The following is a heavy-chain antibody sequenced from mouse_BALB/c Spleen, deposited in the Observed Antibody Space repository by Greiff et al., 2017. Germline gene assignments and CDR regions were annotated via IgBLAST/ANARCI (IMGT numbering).Heavy chain of an antibody. Sequence: QVQLQQSGPGLVAPSQSLSITCTVSGFSLTSYGVHWVRQPPGKGLEWLGVIWAGGSTNYNSALMSRLSISKDNSKSQVFLKMNSLQTDDTAMYYCARALYDGYGGYYAMDYWGQGTSVTVSS. V-gene: IGHV2-9*02. D-gene: IGHD2-3*01. CDR3: ARALYDGYGGYYAMDY. CDR2: IWAGGST. J-gene: IGHJ4*01. CDR1: GFSLTSYG.